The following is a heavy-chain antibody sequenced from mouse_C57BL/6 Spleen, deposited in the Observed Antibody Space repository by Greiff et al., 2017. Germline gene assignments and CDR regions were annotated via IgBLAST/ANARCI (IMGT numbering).Heavy chain of an antibody. CDR2: FYPGSGSI. D-gene: IGHD2-3*01. CDR1: GYTFTEYT. J-gene: IGHJ4*01. Sequence: LVESGAELVKPGASVKLSCKASGYTFTEYTIPWVKQRSGQGLAWIGWFYPGSGSIKYNEKFKDKATLTADKSSSTVYMELSRLTSEDSAVYFCGRHLYDGYSGYYAMDYWGQGTSVTVSS. CDR3: GRHLYDGYSGYYAMDY. V-gene: IGHV1-62-2*01.